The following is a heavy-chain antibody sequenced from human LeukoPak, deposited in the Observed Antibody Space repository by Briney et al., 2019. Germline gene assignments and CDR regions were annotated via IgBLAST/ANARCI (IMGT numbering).Heavy chain of an antibody. Sequence: SQTLSLTCAISGDSVSSNSAAWNWIRQSPSRGLEWLGRTYYRSKWYNDCAVSVKSRITINPDTSKNQFSLQLNSVTPEDTAVYYCALTAAGTYAESLINWFDPWGQGTLVTVSS. V-gene: IGHV6-1*01. D-gene: IGHD6-13*01. CDR3: ALTAAGTYAESLINWFDP. CDR2: TYYRSKWYN. CDR1: GDSVSSNSAA. J-gene: IGHJ5*02.